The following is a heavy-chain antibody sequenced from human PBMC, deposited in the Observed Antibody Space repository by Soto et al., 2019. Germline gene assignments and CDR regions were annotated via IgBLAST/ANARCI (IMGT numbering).Heavy chain of an antibody. CDR2: IYHSGST. J-gene: IGHJ4*02. CDR1: GGSISSGGYS. V-gene: IGHV4-30-2*01. D-gene: IGHD6-19*01. CDR3: ARAGGLGAVAADY. Sequence: QLQLQESGSGLVKPSQTLSLTCAVSGGSISSGGYSWSWIRQPPGKGLEWIGYIYHSGSTYYNPALKSRVTISVDRSKNQFSLKLSSVTATDTAVYYCARAGGLGAVAADYWGQGTLVTVSS.